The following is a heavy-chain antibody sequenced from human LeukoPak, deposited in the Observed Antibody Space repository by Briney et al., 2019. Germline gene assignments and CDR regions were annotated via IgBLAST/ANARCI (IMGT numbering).Heavy chain of an antibody. CDR1: GYTFTGCY. V-gene: IGHV1-2*02. Sequence: ASVKVSCKASGYTFTGCYIHWVRQAPGQGLEWMGWINPHSGGANFAQKFQGRVTLTRDTSISTAYMELSSLRSDDTAVYYCSAPPLLWFGELLYHFDYWGQGTLVTVSS. J-gene: IGHJ4*02. D-gene: IGHD3-10*01. CDR2: INPHSGGA. CDR3: SAPPLLWFGELLYHFDY.